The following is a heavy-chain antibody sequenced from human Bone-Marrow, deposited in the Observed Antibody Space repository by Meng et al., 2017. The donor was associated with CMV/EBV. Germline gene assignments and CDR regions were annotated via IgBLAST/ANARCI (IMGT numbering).Heavy chain of an antibody. J-gene: IGHJ5*02. Sequence: YAISWVGQAAGQGLKWMGGIIPIFGTANYAQKFQGRVTITADKSTSTAYMELSSLRSEDTAVYYCARDLEWLGRIVPAAILSGGGFDPWGQGTLVTVSS. CDR3: ARDLEWLGRIVPAAILSGGGFDP. CDR2: IIPIFGTA. CDR1: YA. D-gene: IGHD2-2*02. V-gene: IGHV1-69*06.